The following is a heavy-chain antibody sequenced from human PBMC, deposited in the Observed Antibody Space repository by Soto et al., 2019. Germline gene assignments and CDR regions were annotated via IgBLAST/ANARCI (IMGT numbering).Heavy chain of an antibody. V-gene: IGHV1-8*01. CDR2: MSPNNGNT. Sequence: QVQLVQSGAEVKKPGASVKVSCKASGYTFTSYDVNWVRQATGQGLEWMGWMSPNNGNTGYAQNFQGRVTMTRDTSIGTAYLRLSSLTAEDTAAYYCARGIEAGMDVWGQGTTVTVSS. CDR3: ARGIEAGMDV. J-gene: IGHJ6*02. CDR1: GYTFTSYD. D-gene: IGHD6-13*01.